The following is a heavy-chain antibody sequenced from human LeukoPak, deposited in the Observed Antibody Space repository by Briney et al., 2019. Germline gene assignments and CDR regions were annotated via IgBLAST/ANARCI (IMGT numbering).Heavy chain of an antibody. CDR1: GGSISSSSYY. D-gene: IGHD3-16*01. J-gene: IGHJ4*02. CDR2: IYYSGST. CDR3: AREFDYVWGSYVPEESPIN. Sequence: SETLSLTCTVSGGSISSSSYYWGWIRQPPGKGLEWIGSIYYSGSTYYNPSLKSRVTISVDTSKNQFSLKLSSVTAADTAVYYCAREFDYVWGSYVPEESPINWGQGTLVTVSS. V-gene: IGHV4-39*07.